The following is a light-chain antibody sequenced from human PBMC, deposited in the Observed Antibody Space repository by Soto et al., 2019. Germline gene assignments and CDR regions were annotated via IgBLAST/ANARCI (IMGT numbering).Light chain of an antibody. V-gene: IGKV3-11*01. J-gene: IGKJ1*01. CDR1: QSVSSY. CDR3: QQRSTTWT. CDR2: DAS. Sequence: EIVLTQSPATLYLSPGERATLSCRASQSVSSYLAWYQQKPGQAPRLLIYDASNRATGIPARFSGSGSGTEFTLTISSLEPEDFAVYYCQQRSTTWTFGQGTKVEIK.